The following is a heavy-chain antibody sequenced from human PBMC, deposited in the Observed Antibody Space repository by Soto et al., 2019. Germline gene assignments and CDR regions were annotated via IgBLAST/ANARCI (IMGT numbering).Heavy chain of an antibody. Sequence: PGGSLRLSCAASGFTFSSYSMHWVHQAPGKGLEWVAVIWYDGSNKYYADSVKGRFTISRDNSKNTLYLQMNSLRAEDTAVYYCARSYYYDSSGYRSSLDYWGQGTLVTVSS. CDR1: GFTFSSYS. CDR2: IWYDGSNK. J-gene: IGHJ4*02. D-gene: IGHD3-22*01. CDR3: ARSYYYDSSGYRSSLDY. V-gene: IGHV3-33*08.